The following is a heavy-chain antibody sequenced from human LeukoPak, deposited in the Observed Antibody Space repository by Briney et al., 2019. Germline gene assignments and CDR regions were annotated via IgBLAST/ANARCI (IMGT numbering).Heavy chain of an antibody. CDR2: IYSGGST. CDR3: ARGVGVGYSYGLAYFDY. D-gene: IGHD5-18*01. J-gene: IGHJ4*02. V-gene: IGHV3-53*01. CDR1: GFTVSSNH. Sequence: GRSLRLSCAASGFTVSSNHMSWVRQAPGKGLEWVSVIYSGGSTYYADSVKGRFTISRDNFKNTLYLQMNSLSAEDTAVYYCARGVGVGYSYGLAYFDYWGQGTLVTVSS.